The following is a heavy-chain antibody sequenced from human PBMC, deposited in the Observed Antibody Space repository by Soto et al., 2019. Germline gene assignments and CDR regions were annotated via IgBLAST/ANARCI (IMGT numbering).Heavy chain of an antibody. Sequence: PGGSLRLSCAASGFTFSSYAMTWVRQAPGKGLEWVSSISGSGASTDYADSVKGRFTISGDNSRNTLYLQMNSLRAEDTAVYYCALDLLSSGFQHYIDVWDKGTTVTVSS. J-gene: IGHJ6*03. CDR1: GFTFSSYA. V-gene: IGHV3-23*01. CDR2: ISGSGAST. CDR3: ALDLLSSGFQHYIDV. D-gene: IGHD6-19*01.